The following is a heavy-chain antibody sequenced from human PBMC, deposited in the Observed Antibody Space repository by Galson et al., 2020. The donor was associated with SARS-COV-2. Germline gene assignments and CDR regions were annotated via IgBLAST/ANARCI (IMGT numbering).Heavy chain of an antibody. D-gene: IGHD2-2*01. V-gene: IGHV4-4*07. CDR3: AREGRAAQHYASRYYFDY. CDR2: IYTSGST. J-gene: IGHJ4*02. CDR1: GGSISSYY. Sequence: QTLSLTCTVSGGSISSYYWSWIRQPAGKGLEWIGRIYTSGSTNYNPSLKSRVTMSVDTSKNQFSLKLSSVTAADTAVYYCAREGRAAQHYASRYYFDYWGQGTLVTVSS.